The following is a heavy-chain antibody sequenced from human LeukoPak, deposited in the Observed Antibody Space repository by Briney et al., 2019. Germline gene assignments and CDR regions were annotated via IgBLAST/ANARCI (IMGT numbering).Heavy chain of an antibody. V-gene: IGHV4-61*02. J-gene: IGHJ6*03. CDR1: GGSISSGSYY. D-gene: IGHD6-6*01. CDR3: ARDGSAARYYYYMDV. Sequence: SETLSLTCTVSGGSISSGSYYWSWLRQPAGKGLEWIGRIYTSGSTNYNPSLKSRVTISVDTSKNQFSLKLSSVTAADTAVYYCARDGSAARYYYYMDVWGKGATVTVSS. CDR2: IYTSGST.